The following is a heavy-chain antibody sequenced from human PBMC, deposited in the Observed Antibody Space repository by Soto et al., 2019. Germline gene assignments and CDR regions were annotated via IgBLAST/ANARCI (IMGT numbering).Heavy chain of an antibody. J-gene: IGHJ4*02. CDR3: ASSGGTMVRGVTNPRRLDY. CDR1: GGSISSGGYY. V-gene: IGHV4-31*03. CDR2: IYYSGST. D-gene: IGHD3-10*01. Sequence: QVQLQESGPGLVKPSQTLSLTCTVSGGSISSGGYYWSWIRQHPGKGLEWIGYIYYSGSTYYNPSLKSRVTISVDTSKNQFSLKLSSVTAADTAVYYCASSGGTMVRGVTNPRRLDYWGQGTLVTVSS.